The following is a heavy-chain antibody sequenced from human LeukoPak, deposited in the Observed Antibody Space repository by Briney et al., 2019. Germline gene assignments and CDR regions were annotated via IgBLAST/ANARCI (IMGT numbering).Heavy chain of an antibody. CDR2: ISAYNGNA. J-gene: IGHJ3*02. Sequence: ASVKVSCKASGYTFSSYGISWVRQAPGRGLEWMGWISAYNGNANYAQKLQGRVTMTTDTSTSTAYMELRSLRSDDTAVYYCARDIMSDRAFDIWGQGTMVTVSS. CDR3: ARDIMSDRAFDI. V-gene: IGHV1-18*01. CDR1: GYTFSSYG.